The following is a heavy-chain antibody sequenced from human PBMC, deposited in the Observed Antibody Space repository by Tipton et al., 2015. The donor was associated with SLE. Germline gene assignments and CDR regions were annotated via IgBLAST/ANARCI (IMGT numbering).Heavy chain of an antibody. J-gene: IGHJ4*02. V-gene: IGHV4-34*01. Sequence: TLSLTCAVYGGSFSGYYWSWIRQPLGKGLEWIGEINHSGSTNYNPSLKSRVTISVDTSKNQFSLKLSSVTAADTAVYYCARVRTYSYGYRYWGQGTLVTVSS. CDR3: ARVRTYSYGYRY. CDR1: GGSFSGYY. CDR2: INHSGST. D-gene: IGHD5-18*01.